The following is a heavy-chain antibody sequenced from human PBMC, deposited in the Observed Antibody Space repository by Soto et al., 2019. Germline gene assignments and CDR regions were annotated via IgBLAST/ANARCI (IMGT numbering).Heavy chain of an antibody. J-gene: IGHJ4*02. CDR1: GFTFSGSA. V-gene: IGHV3-73*02. CDR2: IRSKANSYAT. D-gene: IGHD3-9*01. Sequence: EVQLVESGGGLVQPGGSLKLSCAASGFTFSGSAMHWVRQASGKGLEWVGRIRSKANSYATAYAASVKGRFTISRDDSKNTAYLQMNSLKTEDTAVYYCTRGEEMATIFVAYWGQGTLVTVSS. CDR3: TRGEEMATIFVAY.